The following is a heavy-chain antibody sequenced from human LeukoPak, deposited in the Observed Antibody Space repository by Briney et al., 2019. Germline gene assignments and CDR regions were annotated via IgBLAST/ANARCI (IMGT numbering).Heavy chain of an antibody. V-gene: IGHV3-11*03. J-gene: IGHJ4*02. CDR3: AKPVCCTATSRRVPGVYCFDY. CDR2: ISGDNTDT. D-gene: IGHD2-8*02. Sequence: GGSLRLSCAASGFTFSDYYMSWIRQAPGKGLEWVSYISGDNTDTFYADSVKGRFTISRDNSRNTLYLQMNNLRAEDTAVYYCAKPVCCTATSRRVPGVYCFDYWGQGTLVTVSS. CDR1: GFTFSDYY.